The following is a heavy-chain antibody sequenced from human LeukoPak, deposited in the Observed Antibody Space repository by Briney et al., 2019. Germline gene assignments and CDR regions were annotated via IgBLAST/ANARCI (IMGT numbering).Heavy chain of an antibody. CDR3: AKDTFHAPLAATY. D-gene: IGHD2-15*01. Sequence: PGGSLSLSCAASRFTFSTYAMSWVRQAPGKELEWVSTISGSGDNTYYADSVKGRFTISRDNSKNTLYLQMYSLRAEDTAVYYCAKDTFHAPLAATYWGQGTLVTVSS. CDR1: RFTFSTYA. V-gene: IGHV3-23*01. J-gene: IGHJ4*02. CDR2: ISGSGDNT.